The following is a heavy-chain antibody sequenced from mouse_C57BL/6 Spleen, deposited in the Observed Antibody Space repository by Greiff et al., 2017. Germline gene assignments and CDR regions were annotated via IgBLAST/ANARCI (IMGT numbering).Heavy chain of an antibody. D-gene: IGHD2-1*01. CDR2: IHPNSGST. CDR1: GYTFTSYW. CDR3: ARSGYYGNYPYYFDY. V-gene: IGHV1-64*01. J-gene: IGHJ2*01. Sequence: VKLQQPGAELVKPGASVKLSCKASGYTFTSYWMHWVKQRPGQGLEWIGMIHPNSGSTNYNEKFKSKATLTVDKSSSTAYMQLSSLTSEDSAVYYCARSGYYGNYPYYFDYWGQGTTLTVSS.